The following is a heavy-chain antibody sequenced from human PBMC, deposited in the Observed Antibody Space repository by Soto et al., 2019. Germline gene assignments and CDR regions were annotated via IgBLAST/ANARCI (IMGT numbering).Heavy chain of an antibody. J-gene: IGHJ4*02. CDR2: ISCCGGST. CDR3: AKADGEQWLIPHLDN. Sequence: PGGSLRLSCEASGFNFKKFAMGWVRQAPGEGLEWVAGISCCGGSTSYADSVKGRFSLARDDPKSTLSLHLNSLRFEDTARYFCAKADGEQWLIPHLDNWGQGTQVTVSS. D-gene: IGHD6-19*01. CDR1: GFNFKKFA. V-gene: IGHV3-23*01.